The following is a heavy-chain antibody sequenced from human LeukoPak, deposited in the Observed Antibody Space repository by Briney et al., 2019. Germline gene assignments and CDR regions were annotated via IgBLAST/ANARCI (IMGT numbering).Heavy chain of an antibody. Sequence: ASVTVSCKASGGTFSSYAISWVRQAPGQGLEWMGGIIPIFGTANYAQKFQGRVTITADESTSTAYMELSSLRSEDTAVYYCASALAPSKYYYDSSGYYPYFDYWGQGTLVTVSS. V-gene: IGHV1-69*13. CDR2: IIPIFGTA. J-gene: IGHJ4*02. CDR3: ASALAPSKYYYDSSGYYPYFDY. CDR1: GGTFSSYA. D-gene: IGHD3-22*01.